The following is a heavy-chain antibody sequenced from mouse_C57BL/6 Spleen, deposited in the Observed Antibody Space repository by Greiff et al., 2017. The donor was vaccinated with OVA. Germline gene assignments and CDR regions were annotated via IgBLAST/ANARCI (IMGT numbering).Heavy chain of an antibody. Sequence: QVQLQQPGAELVKPGASVKLSCKASGYTFTSYWMQWVKQRPGQGLEWIGEIDPSDSYTNYNQKFKGKATLTVDKSSSTAYMQLSSLTSEESAVDYCARRRNDSSDYYAMDYWGQGTSVTVSS. J-gene: IGHJ4*01. CDR1: GYTFTSYW. CDR3: ARRRNDSSDYYAMDY. D-gene: IGHD2-3*01. CDR2: IDPSDSYT. V-gene: IGHV1-50*01.